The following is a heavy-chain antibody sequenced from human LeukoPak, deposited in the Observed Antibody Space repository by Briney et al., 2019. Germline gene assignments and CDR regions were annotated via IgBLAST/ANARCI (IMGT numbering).Heavy chain of an antibody. D-gene: IGHD1-26*01. J-gene: IGHJ3*02. CDR1: GFSFDDYA. V-gene: IGHV3-9*01. CDR3: ARSGRGGAFDI. CDR2: ISWNSGFI. Sequence: GGSLRLSGVGSGFSFDDYAMHWVRQAPGKGLEWVSSISWNSGFIVYADSVKGRFTISGDNAKNTLYLQMNRLRAEDTAVYYCARSGRGGAFDIWGQGTMVTVPS.